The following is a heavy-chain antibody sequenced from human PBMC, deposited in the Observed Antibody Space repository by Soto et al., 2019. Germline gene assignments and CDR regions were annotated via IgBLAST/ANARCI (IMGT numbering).Heavy chain of an antibody. J-gene: IGHJ6*02. CDR3: ARDSIVVVPAAPDYYYYYGMDV. D-gene: IGHD2-2*01. CDR2: VNAGNGNT. Sequence: ASVKVSCKASGYTFTSYAMHWVRQAPGQRLEWMGWVNAGNGNTKYSQKFQGRVTITRDTSASTAYMEPSSLRSEDTAVYYCARDSIVVVPAAPDYYYYYGMDVWGQGTTVTVSS. CDR1: GYTFTSYA. V-gene: IGHV1-3*01.